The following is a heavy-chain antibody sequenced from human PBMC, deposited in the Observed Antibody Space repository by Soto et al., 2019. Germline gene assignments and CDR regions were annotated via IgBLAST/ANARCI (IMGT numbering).Heavy chain of an antibody. CDR1: GGSISSYY. D-gene: IGHD3-22*01. Sequence: PSETLSLTCTVSGGSISSYYWSWIRQPPGKGLEWIGYIYYSGSTNYNPSLKSRVTISVDTSKNQFSLKLSSVTAADTAVYYCARGRYDSSGYYYDYFDYWGQGTLVTVYS. V-gene: IGHV4-59*01. CDR2: IYYSGST. CDR3: ARGRYDSSGYYYDYFDY. J-gene: IGHJ4*02.